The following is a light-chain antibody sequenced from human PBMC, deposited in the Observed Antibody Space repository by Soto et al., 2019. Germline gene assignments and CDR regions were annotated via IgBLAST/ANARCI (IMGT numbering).Light chain of an antibody. J-gene: IGKJ2*01. V-gene: IGKV1-9*01. Sequence: DIQLTQSPSLLSASVGDRVTITCRASQGIRSSLAWYQQRPGKAPKLLIYAASILQSGVPSRFSGSGSGTEFTLTISSLQPEDFATYYCQQLNLYPPFTFGQGTKLETK. CDR1: QGIRSS. CDR2: AAS. CDR3: QQLNLYPPFT.